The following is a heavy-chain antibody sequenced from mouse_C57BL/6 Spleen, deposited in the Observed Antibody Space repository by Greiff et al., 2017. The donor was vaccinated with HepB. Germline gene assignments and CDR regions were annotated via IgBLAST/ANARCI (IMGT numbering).Heavy chain of an antibody. CDR1: GYTFTSYW. J-gene: IGHJ4*01. V-gene: IGHV1-72*01. CDR3: ARRGYYYGSHYAMDY. Sequence: QVQLQQPGAELVKPGASVKLSCKASGYTFTSYWMHWVKQRPGRGLEWIGRIDPNSGGTKYNEKFKSKATLTVDKPSSKAYMQLSSLTSEDSAVYYCARRGYYYGSHYAMDYWGQGTSVTVSS. CDR2: IDPNSGGT. D-gene: IGHD1-1*01.